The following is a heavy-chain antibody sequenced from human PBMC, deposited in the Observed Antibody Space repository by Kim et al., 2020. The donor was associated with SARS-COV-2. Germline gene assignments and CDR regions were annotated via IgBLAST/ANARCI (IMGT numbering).Heavy chain of an antibody. D-gene: IGHD2-15*01. V-gene: IGHV3-74*01. CDR1: GFTFNSNW. CDR3: AVVLEYFGFDV. CDR2: IDSDGVTT. Sequence: GGSLRLSCAASGFTFNSNWMHWVRQAPGKGLEWVSRIDSDGVTTSYADSVEGRFTISRDNAKNTLYLQMNSLRVEDLAVYYCAVVLEYFGFDVWGQGTTVTVSS. J-gene: IGHJ6*02.